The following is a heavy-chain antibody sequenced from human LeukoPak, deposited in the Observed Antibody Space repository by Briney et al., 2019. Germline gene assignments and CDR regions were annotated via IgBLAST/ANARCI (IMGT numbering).Heavy chain of an antibody. J-gene: IGHJ6*02. CDR2: INPSGGST. Sequence: GASVKVSCKASGYTFTRYGISWVRQAPGQGLEWMGIINPSGGSTSYAQKFQGRVTMTRDTSTSTVYMELSSLRSEDTAVYYCAREEQQLEGGMDVWGQGTTVTVSS. CDR1: GYTFTRYG. CDR3: AREEQQLEGGMDV. V-gene: IGHV1-46*01. D-gene: IGHD6-13*01.